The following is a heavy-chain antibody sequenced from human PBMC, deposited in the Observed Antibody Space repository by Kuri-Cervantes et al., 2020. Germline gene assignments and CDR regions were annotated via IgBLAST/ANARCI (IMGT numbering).Heavy chain of an antibody. V-gene: IGHV3-23*03. CDR3: AKGSAANAPNSRVLDY. J-gene: IGHJ4*02. D-gene: IGHD1-1*01. Sequence: GGSLRLSCVGSGFTFSNHAMTWVRQAPGKGLEWISSINGAGSDSLYADSMKGRFTISRDNSKNTLYLQMNSLRVEDTAVYYCAKGSAANAPNSRVLDYWGQETLVTVSS. CDR2: INGAGSDS. CDR1: GFTFSNHA.